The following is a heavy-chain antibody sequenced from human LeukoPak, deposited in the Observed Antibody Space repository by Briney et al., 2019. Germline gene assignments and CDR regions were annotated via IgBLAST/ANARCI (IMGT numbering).Heavy chain of an antibody. J-gene: IGHJ3*02. D-gene: IGHD1-26*01. CDR3: ARDHAGAFPQGAFDI. Sequence: PGGSLRLSCAASGFTFSSYAMHWVRQAPGKGLEYVSAISSNGGSTYYANSVKGRFTISRDNSKNTLYLQMGSLRAEDMAVYYCARDHAGAFPQGAFDIWGQGTMVTVSS. CDR2: ISSNGGST. V-gene: IGHV3-64*01. CDR1: GFTFSSYA.